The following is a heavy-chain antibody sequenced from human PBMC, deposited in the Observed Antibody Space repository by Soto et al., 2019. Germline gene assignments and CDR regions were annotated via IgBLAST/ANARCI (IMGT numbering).Heavy chain of an antibody. CDR3: ARERGKDGSGSYHSDY. J-gene: IGHJ4*02. V-gene: IGHV1-69*04. D-gene: IGHD3-10*01. CDR1: GGTFSSYT. Sequence: QVQLVHSGAEVKKPGSSVKVSCKASGGTFSSYTISWVRQAPGQGLEWMGRIIPILGIANYAQKFQGRVTITADKSTSTAYMERSSLRSEDTAVYYCARERGKDGSGSYHSDYWGQGTLVTVSS. CDR2: IIPILGIA.